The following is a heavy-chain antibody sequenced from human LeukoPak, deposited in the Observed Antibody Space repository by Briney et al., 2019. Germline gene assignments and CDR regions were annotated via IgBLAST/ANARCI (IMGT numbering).Heavy chain of an antibody. CDR1: GGSFSDYY. CDR3: ARVQDFETRGYYLGY. D-gene: IGHD3-22*01. CDR2: INHSGST. J-gene: IGHJ4*01. Sequence: SETLSLTCAVYGGSFSDYYWNWIRQPPGKGLEWIGEINHSGSTNYNPSLKSRVTMSVDTFKNQFSLTLSSVTAADTAVYYCARVQDFETRGYYLGYWGHGTLVAVSS. V-gene: IGHV4-34*01.